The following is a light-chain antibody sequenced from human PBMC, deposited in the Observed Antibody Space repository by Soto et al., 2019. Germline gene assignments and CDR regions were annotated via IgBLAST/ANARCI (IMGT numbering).Light chain of an antibody. Sequence: EIVLTQTPAPLSLSPGDRATLSCRASQSVSSSYLAWYQQKPGQAPRLLIYGASSRATGIPDRFSGSGSGTDFTLTISRLEPEDFAVYYCQQYGSSRFGQGGKVAI. CDR2: GAS. V-gene: IGKV3-20*01. CDR3: QQYGSSR. J-gene: IGKJ1*01. CDR1: QSVSSSY.